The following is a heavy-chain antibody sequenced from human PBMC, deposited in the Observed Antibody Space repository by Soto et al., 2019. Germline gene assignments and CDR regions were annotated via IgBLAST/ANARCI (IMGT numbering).Heavy chain of an antibody. CDR1: GESFSGYY. CDR3: ARGLGYYDSSNYYYGGWFDP. CDR2: INHSGST. J-gene: IGHJ5*02. D-gene: IGHD3-22*01. V-gene: IGHV4-34*01. Sequence: QVQLQQWGAGLLKPSETLSLTCAVYGESFSGYYWNWIRQPPGKGLEWIGEINHSGSTNYNPSLKSRVTISVDTSKNQFSLILSSVTAADTAVYYCARGLGYYDSSNYYYGGWFDPWGQGTLVTVSS.